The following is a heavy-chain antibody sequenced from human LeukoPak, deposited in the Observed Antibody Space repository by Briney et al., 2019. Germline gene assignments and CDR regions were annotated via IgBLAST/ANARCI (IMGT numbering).Heavy chain of an antibody. J-gene: IGHJ4*02. CDR3: AKSWNWAFDY. Sequence: PGGSLRLSCAVSGFTFSTYEMNWVRQAPGKGLEWVSYISSSGSSIYYADSVKGRLTISRDNAKNSLYLQMNSLRAEDTAVYFCAKSWNWAFDYWGQGTLVTVSS. CDR2: ISSSGSSI. D-gene: IGHD1-7*01. CDR1: GFTFSTYE. V-gene: IGHV3-48*03.